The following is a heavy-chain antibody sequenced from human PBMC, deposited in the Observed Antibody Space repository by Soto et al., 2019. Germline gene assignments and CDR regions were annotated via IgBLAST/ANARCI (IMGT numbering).Heavy chain of an antibody. CDR2: IIPIFGTA. J-gene: IGHJ6*02. CDR1: GGTFSSYA. Sequence: GATVKVSCKASGGTFSSYAISWVRQAPGQGLEWMGGIIPIFGTANYAQKFQGRVTITADESTSTAYMELSSLRSEDTAVYYCARGTRIQLWLSPPGGPPDYYYYGMDVWGQGTTVTVSS. CDR3: ARGTRIQLWLSPPGGPPDYYYYGMDV. D-gene: IGHD5-18*01. V-gene: IGHV1-69*13.